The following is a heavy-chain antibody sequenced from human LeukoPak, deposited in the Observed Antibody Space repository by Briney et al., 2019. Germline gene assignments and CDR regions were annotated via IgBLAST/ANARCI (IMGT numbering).Heavy chain of an antibody. D-gene: IGHD3-10*01. V-gene: IGHV4-34*01. CDR1: GGSFSGYY. Sequence: SETLSLTCAVYGGSFSGYYWSWIRQPPGKGLEWIGEINHSGSTNYNPSLKSRVTISVDTSKNQFSLKLSSVTAADTAVYYCARGTFMVRGTIGSNYGMDVWGKGTTVTVSS. CDR3: ARGTFMVRGTIGSNYGMDV. J-gene: IGHJ6*04. CDR2: INHSGST.